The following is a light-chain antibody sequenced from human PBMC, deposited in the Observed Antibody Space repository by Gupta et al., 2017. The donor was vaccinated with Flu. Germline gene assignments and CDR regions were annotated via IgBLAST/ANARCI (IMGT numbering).Light chain of an antibody. J-gene: IGLJ2*01. CDR3: AAWDNSLNGVA. Sequence: QSVLTQPLPASGTPAQTVTISCSGTSSNIGNNNVNWYQHLPGTAPKLLIYSNNQQSSGVPDRFSGSKSGTSASLAISGLQSEDEADYYCAAWDNSLNGVAFGGGTKLTVL. CDR2: SNN. CDR1: SSNIGNNN. V-gene: IGLV1-44*01.